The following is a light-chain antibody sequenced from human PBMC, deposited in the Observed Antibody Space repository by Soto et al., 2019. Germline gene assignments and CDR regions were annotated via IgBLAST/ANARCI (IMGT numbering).Light chain of an antibody. CDR3: SSYTSSSTPV. J-gene: IGLJ1*01. V-gene: IGLV2-14*01. Sequence: QSALTQPASVSGSPGQSITISCTGTSSDVGGYNYVSWYQQHPGKAPKLMIYDVSNRPSGVSNRFSGSKSGNTASLTISGRQAEDEADYYGSSYTSSSTPVFGTGTKVTVL. CDR1: SSDVGGYNY. CDR2: DVS.